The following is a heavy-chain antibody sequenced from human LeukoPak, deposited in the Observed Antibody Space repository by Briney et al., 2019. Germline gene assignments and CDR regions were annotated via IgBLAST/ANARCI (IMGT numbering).Heavy chain of an antibody. V-gene: IGHV3-7*01. Sequence: GGSLRLSCAASGFTFSSYWMSWVRQAPGKGLEWVANIKQDGSEKYYVDSVKGRFTISRDNAKNSLYLQMNSLRAEDTAVYYCAKKTYYDFWSGFHYWGQGTLVTVSS. CDR1: GFTFSSYW. D-gene: IGHD3-3*01. J-gene: IGHJ4*02. CDR2: IKQDGSEK. CDR3: AKKTYYDFWSGFHY.